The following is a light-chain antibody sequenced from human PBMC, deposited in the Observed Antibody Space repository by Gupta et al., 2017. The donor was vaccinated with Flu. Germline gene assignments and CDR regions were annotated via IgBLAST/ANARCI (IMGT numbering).Light chain of an antibody. CDR1: QRVGSY. V-gene: IGKV1-39*01. CDR2: STS. Sequence: PSSLSAYVGDTVTITCRASQRVGSYLNWYQQRPGEGPNLLIYSTSTRQRGVPSRFVGGGSGTVFTLTVSRLRPEESATYCCQQSDSAPGTFGQGTKV. J-gene: IGKJ1*01. CDR3: QQSDSAPGT.